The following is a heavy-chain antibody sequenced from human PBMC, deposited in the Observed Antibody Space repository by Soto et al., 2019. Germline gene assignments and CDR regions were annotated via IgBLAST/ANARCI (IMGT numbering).Heavy chain of an antibody. D-gene: IGHD6-13*01. J-gene: IGHJ4*02. Sequence: QVHLQESGPGLVKPSETPSLTCTVSRGSVTNYYWSWVRQSSGKGLEWMGYVIYTGNTNYNPSVKSQVNLSVDTSKNQISLRLSSVTTADTAVYFCAREGAGNSKHFDYWGQGNLVTVS. CDR3: AREGAGNSKHFDY. V-gene: IGHV4-59*02. CDR2: VIYTGNT. CDR1: RGSVTNYY.